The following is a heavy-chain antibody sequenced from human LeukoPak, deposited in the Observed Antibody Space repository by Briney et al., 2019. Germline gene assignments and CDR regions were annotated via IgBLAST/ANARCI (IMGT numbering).Heavy chain of an antibody. CDR3: ARLFPYYDFWSGYSSYGMDV. CDR1: GGSFSGYY. Sequence: SETLSLTCAVYGGSFSGYYWSWIRQPPGKGLEWIGEINHSGSTNYNPSLKSRVTISVDTPKNQFSLKLSSVTAADTAVYYCARLFPYYDFWSGYSSYGMDVWGQGTTVTVSS. V-gene: IGHV4-34*01. D-gene: IGHD3-3*01. J-gene: IGHJ6*02. CDR2: INHSGST.